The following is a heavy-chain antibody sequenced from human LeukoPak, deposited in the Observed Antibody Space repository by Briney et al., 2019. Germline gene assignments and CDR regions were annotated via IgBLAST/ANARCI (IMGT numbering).Heavy chain of an antibody. CDR2: IYHIGST. Sequence: MSSETLSLTCTVSGGSISSYYWSWIRQPPGKGLEWIGSIYHIGSTFYNPSLKSRVTISVDTSKNQFSLKLSSVTAADTAVYYCARGIYWFDPWGQGTLVTVSS. CDR1: GGSISSYY. J-gene: IGHJ5*02. V-gene: IGHV4-59*08. CDR3: ARGIYWFDP.